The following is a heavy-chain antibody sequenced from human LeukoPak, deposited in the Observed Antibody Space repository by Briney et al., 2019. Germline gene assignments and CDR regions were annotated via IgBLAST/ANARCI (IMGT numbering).Heavy chain of an antibody. CDR2: INHSGST. V-gene: IGHV4-34*01. CDR1: GGSFNGYY. Sequence: SETLSLTCAVYGGSFNGYYWSWIRQSPGKGLEWIGEINHSGSTTYSPSLKSRVTISLQTSKNQFSLKLTSVTAADTAVYYCAKSLYGSGSYYNWFDPWGQGTLVTVSS. CDR3: AKSLYGSGSYYNWFDP. J-gene: IGHJ5*02. D-gene: IGHD3-10*01.